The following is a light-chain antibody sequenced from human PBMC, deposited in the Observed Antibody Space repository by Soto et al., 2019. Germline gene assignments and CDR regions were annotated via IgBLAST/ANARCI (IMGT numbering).Light chain of an antibody. CDR3: QQRNSYPIT. V-gene: IGKV1-9*01. CDR2: TAS. Sequence: DTQLTQSPSFLSASVGDRVTITCRASQGISNYLAWYHQKPGKAPKLLIHTASTLKTGVLSRFNGSGSGTEFTLIISSLQPEDSATYYCQQRNSYPITFGQGTRLETK. J-gene: IGKJ5*01. CDR1: QGISNY.